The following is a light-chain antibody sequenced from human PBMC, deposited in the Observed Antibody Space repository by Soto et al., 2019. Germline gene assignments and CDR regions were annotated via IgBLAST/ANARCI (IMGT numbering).Light chain of an antibody. V-gene: IGLV2-14*01. CDR1: SRDVGSYNY. CDR2: DVS. Sequence: QSVLTQPASVSGSPGQSITISCTGTSRDVGSYNYVSWYQQRPGKAPRLMIYDVSVRPSGISIRFSGSKSGNTASLTISGLQAEDEADYFCSSYTSSSTVVFGGGTKVTVL. J-gene: IGLJ3*02. CDR3: SSYTSSSTVV.